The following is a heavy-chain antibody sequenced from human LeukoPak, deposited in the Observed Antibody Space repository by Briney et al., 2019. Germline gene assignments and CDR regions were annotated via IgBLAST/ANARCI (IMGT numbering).Heavy chain of an antibody. D-gene: IGHD3-10*01. V-gene: IGHV5-51*01. J-gene: IGHJ3*02. Sequence: QSLPFPSYGPAHGSTSHWIGWVRQMPPQGREWRGSYISGDSDTRYSPSLQGRVTISADKSMNTAYLKWSSLNASHTTMHYLATNAMFRGSHGFDSWGQGTMVTVSS. CDR1: AHGSTSHW. CDR2: YISGDSDT. CDR3: ATNAMFRGSHGFDS.